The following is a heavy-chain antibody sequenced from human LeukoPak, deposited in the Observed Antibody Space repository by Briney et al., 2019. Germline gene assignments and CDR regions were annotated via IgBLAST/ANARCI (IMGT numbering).Heavy chain of an antibody. CDR3: ARGKNSGSRFDY. D-gene: IGHD1-26*01. CDR2: IRYDGSNK. Sequence: PGGSLRLSCAASGFTFSSYGMHWVRQAPGKGLEWVAFIRYDGSNKYYADSVKGRFTISRDNSKNTLYLQMNSLRAEDTAVYYCARGKNSGSRFDYWGQGTLVTVSS. V-gene: IGHV3-30*02. J-gene: IGHJ4*02. CDR1: GFTFSSYG.